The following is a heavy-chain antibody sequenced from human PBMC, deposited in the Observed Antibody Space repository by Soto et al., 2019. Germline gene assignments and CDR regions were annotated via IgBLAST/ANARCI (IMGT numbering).Heavy chain of an antibody. V-gene: IGHV3-21*02. CDR3: VRARATDSRPDD. CDR2: VSSGSSYI. CDR1: GFTFSLYA. D-gene: IGHD3-22*01. J-gene: IGHJ4*02. Sequence: EVQLVESGGGLVKPGGSLRLSCAASGFTFSLYAMIWVRQAPGKGLEWVSSVSSGSSYIYSADSLKGRFTISRDDAKNSLYLQMNSLRADDTAIYYCVRARATDSRPDDWGQGSLVTVSS.